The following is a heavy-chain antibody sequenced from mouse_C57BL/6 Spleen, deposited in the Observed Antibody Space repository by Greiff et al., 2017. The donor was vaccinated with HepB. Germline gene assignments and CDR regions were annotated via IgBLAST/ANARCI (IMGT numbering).Heavy chain of an antibody. CDR2: ISSGSSTI. D-gene: IGHD1-1*01. CDR1: GFTFSDYG. Sequence: EVQLVESGGGLVKPGGSLKLSCAASGFTFSDYGMHWVRQAPEKGLEWVAYISSGSSTIYYADTVKGRFTISRDNAKNTLFLQMTSLRSEDTAMYYCAREFYYGSNWYFDVWGTGTTVTVSS. J-gene: IGHJ1*03. V-gene: IGHV5-17*01. CDR3: AREFYYGSNWYFDV.